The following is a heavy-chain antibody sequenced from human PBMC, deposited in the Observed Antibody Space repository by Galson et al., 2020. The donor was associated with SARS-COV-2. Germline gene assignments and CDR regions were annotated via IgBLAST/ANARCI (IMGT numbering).Heavy chain of an antibody. J-gene: IGHJ2*01. Sequence: SVKVSCKASGGTFSSYAISWVRQAPGQGLEWMGGIIPIFGTANYAQKFQGRVTITADESTSTAYMELSSLRSEDTAVYYCAIIHRLLTDITGTTSGYWYFDLWGRGTLVTVSS. V-gene: IGHV1-69*13. CDR2: IIPIFGTA. CDR1: GGTFSSYA. CDR3: AIIHRLLTDITGTTSGYWYFDL. D-gene: IGHD1-7*01.